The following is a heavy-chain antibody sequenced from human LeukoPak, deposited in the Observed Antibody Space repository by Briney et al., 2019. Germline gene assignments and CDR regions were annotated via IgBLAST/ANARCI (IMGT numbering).Heavy chain of an antibody. Sequence: PSQTLSLTCTVSGGSISSGSYYWSWIRQPAGKGLEWIGRIYTSGSTNYNPSLESRVTISVDTSKNQFSLKLSSVTAADTAVYYCAREVIAVAGTGNFDYWGQGTLVTVSS. CDR2: IYTSGST. V-gene: IGHV4-61*02. J-gene: IGHJ4*02. CDR1: GGSISSGSYY. CDR3: AREVIAVAGTGNFDY. D-gene: IGHD6-19*01.